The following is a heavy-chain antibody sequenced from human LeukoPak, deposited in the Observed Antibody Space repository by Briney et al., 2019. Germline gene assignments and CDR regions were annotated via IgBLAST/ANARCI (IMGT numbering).Heavy chain of an antibody. CDR3: ARSYSENPYVVNYFDY. CDR2: IYISGST. V-gene: IGHV4-4*07. Sequence: PSETLSLTCTVSGGSVNSYFWSWIRQPAGKELEWIGRIYISGSTNYSPSLKSRVTMSVDTSRNQFSLKLSSVTAADTAVYYCARSYSENPYVVNYFDYWGQGTLVTVSS. J-gene: IGHJ4*02. D-gene: IGHD5-12*01. CDR1: GGSVNSYF.